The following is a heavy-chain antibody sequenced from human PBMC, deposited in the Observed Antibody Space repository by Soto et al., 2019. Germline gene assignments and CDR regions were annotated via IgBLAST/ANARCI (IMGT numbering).Heavy chain of an antibody. V-gene: IGHV3-21*01. J-gene: IGHJ4*02. CDR1: GFTFSSYS. CDR2: ISSSSSYI. D-gene: IGHD5-12*01. Sequence: EVQLVESGGGLVQPGGSLRLSCAASGFTFSSYSMNWVRQAPGKGLEWVSSISSSSSYIYYADSVKGRFTISRDNAKNSLYLQMNSLRAEDTAVYYCARDPQGVATIPPNYFDYWGQGTLVTVSS. CDR3: ARDPQGVATIPPNYFDY.